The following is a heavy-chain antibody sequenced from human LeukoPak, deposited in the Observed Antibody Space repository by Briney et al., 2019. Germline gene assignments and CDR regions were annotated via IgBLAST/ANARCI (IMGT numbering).Heavy chain of an antibody. Sequence: ASVKVSYKASGYTFTGYYMHWVRQAPGQGLEWMGRINPNSGGTNYAQKFQGRVTITADESTSTAYMELSSLRSEDTAVYYCARDQAGIAVAEDYGMDVWGQGTTVTVSS. J-gene: IGHJ6*02. V-gene: IGHV1-2*06. D-gene: IGHD6-19*01. CDR3: ARDQAGIAVAEDYGMDV. CDR1: GYTFTGYY. CDR2: INPNSGGT.